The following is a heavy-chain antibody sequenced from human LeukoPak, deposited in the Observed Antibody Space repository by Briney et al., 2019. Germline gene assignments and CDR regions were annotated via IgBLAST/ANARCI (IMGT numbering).Heavy chain of an antibody. V-gene: IGHV3-23*01. CDR2: IGATGGDL. D-gene: IGHD6-13*01. CDR1: GFPFSSYA. J-gene: IGHJ4*02. CDR3: AKYLAAGKFYFDY. Sequence: PGGSLRLSCAASGFPFSSYAMTSVRQAPGKGLEWVSAIGATGGDLYYADSVKGRFTISRDNSKNTLYLQIHSLRAEDTAIYYCAKYLAAGKFYFDYWGQGTLVTVSS.